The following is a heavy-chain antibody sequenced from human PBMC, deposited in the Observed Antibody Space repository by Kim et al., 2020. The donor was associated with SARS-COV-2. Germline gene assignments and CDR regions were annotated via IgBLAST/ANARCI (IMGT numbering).Heavy chain of an antibody. J-gene: IGHJ3*02. D-gene: IGHD1-1*01. Sequence: FYYADSVKGRFTISRDNAKKSLYLQMNSRRDEDTAVYYCARGRNHAFDIWGQGTMVTVSS. CDR2: F. CDR3: ARGRNHAFDI. V-gene: IGHV3-48*02.